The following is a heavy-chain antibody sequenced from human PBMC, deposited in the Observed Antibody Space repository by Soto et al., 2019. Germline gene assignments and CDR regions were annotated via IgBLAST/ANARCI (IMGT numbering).Heavy chain of an antibody. V-gene: IGHV3-64*01. CDR1: GFTFSSYA. J-gene: IGHJ4*02. CDR3: AREGGDSSGWAFDY. CDR2: ISSNGGST. Sequence: GGSLRLSCAASGFTFSSYAMHWVRQAPGKGLEYVSAISSNGGSTYYANSVKGRFTISRDNSKNTLYLQMGSLRAEDMAVYYCAREGGDSSGWAFDYWGQGTLVTVSS. D-gene: IGHD6-19*01.